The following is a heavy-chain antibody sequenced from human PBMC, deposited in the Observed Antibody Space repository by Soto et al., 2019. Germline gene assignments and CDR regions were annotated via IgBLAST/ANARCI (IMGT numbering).Heavy chain of an antibody. D-gene: IGHD2-2*01. CDR1: GFTLSSYN. V-gene: IGHV3-48*01. CDR3: ARVSRTAERY. CDR2: IDSNGSPI. J-gene: IGHJ4*02. Sequence: GGSLRLSCAASGFTLSSYNMNWVRQAPGKGLEWVAYIDSNGSPIYYADSVKGRFTIYRDNAQNSLYLQMNSLRVEDTAVYYCARVSRTAERYWGPGTLVTVSS.